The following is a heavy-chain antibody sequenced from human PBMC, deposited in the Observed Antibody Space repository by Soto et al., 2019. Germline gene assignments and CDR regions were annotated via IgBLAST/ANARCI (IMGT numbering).Heavy chain of an antibody. V-gene: IGHV4-38-2*01. J-gene: IGHJ5*02. CDR2: VYHSGAT. CDR1: GYSMTSGFY. CDR3: ARASSFERPAGWFEP. Sequence: SETLSLTCAVSGYSMTSGFYWGWIRQTPGKGLEWIGSVYHSGATYYNPSLQSRVSISVDTSKSQFSLKLISVSAADTGTYYCARASSFERPAGWFEPWGQGTQVTVSS. D-gene: IGHD6-13*01.